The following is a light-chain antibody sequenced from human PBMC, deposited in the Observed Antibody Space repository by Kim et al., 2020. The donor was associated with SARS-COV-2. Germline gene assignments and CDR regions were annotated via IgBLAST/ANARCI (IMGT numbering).Light chain of an antibody. J-gene: IGLJ1*01. CDR2: YDS. CDR3: QVWDSSSDHYV. V-gene: IGLV3-21*04. Sequence: SYELTQPPSVSVASGKTARITCGGNNIGSKSVHWYQQKPGQAPVLVIYYDSDRPSGIPERFSGSNSGNTATLTISRVEAGDEADYYRQVWDSSSDHYVFGTGTKVTVL. CDR1: NIGSKS.